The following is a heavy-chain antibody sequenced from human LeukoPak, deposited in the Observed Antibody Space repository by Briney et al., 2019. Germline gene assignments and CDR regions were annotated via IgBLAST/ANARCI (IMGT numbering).Heavy chain of an antibody. Sequence: GGSLRLSCAASGVTFSSYWMTWVRQAPGKGLVWVSRINSDGSSTSYADSVKGRFTISRDNAKNTLYLQMNSLRAEDTAVYYCARAGVGYDSSGYYFHWGQGTLVTVSS. V-gene: IGHV3-74*01. CDR1: GVTFSSYW. CDR2: INSDGSST. J-gene: IGHJ4*02. CDR3: ARAGVGYDSSGYYFH. D-gene: IGHD3-22*01.